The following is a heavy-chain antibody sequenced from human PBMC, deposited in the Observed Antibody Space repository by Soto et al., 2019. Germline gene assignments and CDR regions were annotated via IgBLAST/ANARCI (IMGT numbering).Heavy chain of an antibody. CDR3: AKGYLDLLPGDPGGRWGIAVAGTRYYGMDV. D-gene: IGHD6-19*01. Sequence: GGSLRLSCAASGFTFSSYAMSWVRQAPGKGLEWVSAISGSGGSTYYADSVKGRFTISRDNSKNTLYLQMNSLRAEDTAVYYCAKGYLDLLPGDPGGRWGIAVAGTRYYGMDVWGQGTTVTVSS. CDR1: GFTFSSYA. V-gene: IGHV3-23*01. CDR2: ISGSGGST. J-gene: IGHJ6*02.